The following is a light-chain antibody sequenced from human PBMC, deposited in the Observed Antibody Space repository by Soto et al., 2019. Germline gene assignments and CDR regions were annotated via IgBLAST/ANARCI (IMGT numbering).Light chain of an antibody. CDR1: QTVRNN. J-gene: IGKJ1*01. Sequence: EFVLTQSPGTLSLSPGERVTLSCRASQTVRNNYLAWYHQKPGQAPRLLIYGASTRATGIPARFSGSGSGTEFTLTINSLQSEDFAVYYCQQYNNWPRTFGQGTKVDI. CDR2: GAS. CDR3: QQYNNWPRT. V-gene: IGKV3-15*01.